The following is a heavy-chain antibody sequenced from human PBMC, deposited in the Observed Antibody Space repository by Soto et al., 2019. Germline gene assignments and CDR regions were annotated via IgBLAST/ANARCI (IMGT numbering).Heavy chain of an antibody. CDR1: GYSISSVSY. CDR3: ARVHVMVVAGSTFDY. Sequence: RTCTVSGYSISSVSYWAWIRQPPGKGPEWIASIYHGGTTFYNPSLKSRITISVDTSNNQFSLKLTSVTAADTAVYYCARVHVMVVAGSTFDYWGHGTLVTVSS. D-gene: IGHD6-19*01. CDR2: IYHGGTT. V-gene: IGHV4-38-2*02. J-gene: IGHJ4*01.